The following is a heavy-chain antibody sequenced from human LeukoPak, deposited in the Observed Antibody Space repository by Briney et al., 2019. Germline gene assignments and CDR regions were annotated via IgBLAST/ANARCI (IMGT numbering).Heavy chain of an antibody. Sequence: PSETLSLTCTVSGGSIRSYYWSWIRQPAGKGLEWIGRIYTSGSTNYNPSLKSRVTMSVDTSKNQFSLKLSSVTAADTAVYYCARDQGIVGATTIYYYYGMDVWGQGTTVTVSS. J-gene: IGHJ6*02. CDR1: GGSIRSYY. CDR2: IYTSGST. CDR3: ARDQGIVGATTIYYYYGMDV. V-gene: IGHV4-4*07. D-gene: IGHD1-26*01.